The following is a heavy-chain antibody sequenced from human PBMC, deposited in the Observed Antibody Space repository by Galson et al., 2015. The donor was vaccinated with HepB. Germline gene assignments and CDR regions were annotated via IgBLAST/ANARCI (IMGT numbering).Heavy chain of an antibody. CDR2: ISSSSSTI. J-gene: IGHJ5*02. D-gene: IGHD2-15*01. Sequence: SLRLSCAASGFTFSSYSMNWVRQAPGKGLEWVSYISSSSSTIYYADSVKGRFTISRDNAKNSLYLQMNSLRDEDTAVYYCASLVVVAATAWFDPWGQGTLVTVSS. V-gene: IGHV3-48*02. CDR3: ASLVVVAATAWFDP. CDR1: GFTFSSYS.